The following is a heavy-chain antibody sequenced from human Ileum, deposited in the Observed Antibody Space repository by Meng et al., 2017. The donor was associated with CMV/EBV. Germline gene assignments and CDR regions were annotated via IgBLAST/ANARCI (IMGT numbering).Heavy chain of an antibody. V-gene: IGHV1-18*01. CDR3: ARDTTGYCRSTSCSSADY. J-gene: IGHJ4*02. Sequence: ASVKVSCKASGYTFSNYGISWVRQAPGQGLEWMGWIGPYNGNINYAEKFHDRVILTTDTSTGKAYMELRSLRSDDTAVYYCARDTTGYCRSTSCSSADYWGQGTLVTVSS. D-gene: IGHD2-2*01. CDR2: IGPYNGNI. CDR1: GYTFSNYG.